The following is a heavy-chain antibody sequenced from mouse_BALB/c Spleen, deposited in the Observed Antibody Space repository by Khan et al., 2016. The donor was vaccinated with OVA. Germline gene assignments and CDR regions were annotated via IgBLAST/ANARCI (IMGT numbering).Heavy chain of an antibody. CDR1: GYIFIDYN. D-gene: IGHD3-1*01. Sequence: QVQLKESGTELARPGASVKLSCKASGYIFIDYNINWVKQRPGQGFEWMGWISPGSGNTYYNDKFKGKVTLTADKSSSTAYLQLSSLTSEDSAVYFRAREWGYWFPYWGQGTLITVSA. CDR3: AREWGYWFPY. V-gene: IGHV1-77*01. J-gene: IGHJ3*01. CDR2: ISPGSGNT.